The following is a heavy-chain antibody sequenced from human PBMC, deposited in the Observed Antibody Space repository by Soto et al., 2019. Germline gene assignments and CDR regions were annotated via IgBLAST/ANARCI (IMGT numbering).Heavy chain of an antibody. J-gene: IGHJ6*02. V-gene: IGHV1-18*01. D-gene: IGHD3-10*01. CDR2: ISGYNSNT. CDR1: GYTFTSYC. CDR3: ARYSGPWAGALLWGGLDV. Sequence: ASVKVSCKASGYTFTSYCISWVRQAPGQRLEWTGGISGYNSNTKYAQMLQRRVTMTTDTSTSTASMEPRSLRSYDTGHDYGARYSGPWAGALLWGGLDVWGQGTTVTVSS.